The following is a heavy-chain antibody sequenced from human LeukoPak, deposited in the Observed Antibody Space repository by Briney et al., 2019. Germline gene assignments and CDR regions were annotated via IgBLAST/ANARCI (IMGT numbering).Heavy chain of an antibody. CDR1: GYSFTSYW. J-gene: IGHJ3*02. V-gene: IGHV5-51*01. CDR3: ARQSYCSSTSCYLVAFDI. Sequence: GESLKISCKGSGYSFTSYWIGWVRQMPRKGLEWMGIIYPGDSDTRYSPSFQGKVTISADKSISTAYLQWSSLKASDTAMYYCARQSYCSSTSCYLVAFDIWGQGTMVTVSS. D-gene: IGHD2-2*01. CDR2: IYPGDSDT.